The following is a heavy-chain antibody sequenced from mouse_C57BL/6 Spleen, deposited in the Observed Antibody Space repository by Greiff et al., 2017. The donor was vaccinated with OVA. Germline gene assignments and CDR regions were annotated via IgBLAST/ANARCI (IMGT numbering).Heavy chain of an antibody. D-gene: IGHD3-2*02. CDR1: GFTFSSYA. CDR2: ISDGGSYT. Sequence: EVKLEESGGGLVKPGGSLKLSCAASGFTFSSYAMSWVRQTPEKRLEWVATISDGGSYTYYPDNVKGRFTISRDNAKNNLYLQMSHLKSEDTAMYYCAREDSSGSYWGQGTTLTVSS. V-gene: IGHV5-4*01. J-gene: IGHJ2*01. CDR3: AREDSSGSY.